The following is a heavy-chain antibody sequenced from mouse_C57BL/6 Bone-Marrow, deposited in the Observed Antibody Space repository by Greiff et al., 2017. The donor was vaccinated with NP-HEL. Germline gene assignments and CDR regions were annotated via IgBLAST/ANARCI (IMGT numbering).Heavy chain of an antibody. CDR3: ATKLGGAFDY. Sequence: QVQLKQPGAELVRPGSSVKLSCKASGYTFTSYWMHWVKQRPIQGLEWIGNIGPSDSETHYNQKFKDKATLTVDKSSSTAYMQLSSMTSEDSAVYYCATKLGGAFDYWGQGTTLTVSS. J-gene: IGHJ2*01. CDR2: IGPSDSET. V-gene: IGHV1-52*01. D-gene: IGHD4-1*01. CDR1: GYTFTSYW.